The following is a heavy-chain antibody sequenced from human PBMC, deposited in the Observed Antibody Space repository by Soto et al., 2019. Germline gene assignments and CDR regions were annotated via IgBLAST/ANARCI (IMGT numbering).Heavy chain of an antibody. CDR1: GGSFSGYY. CDR3: ARRDRTDYDFWSGFLNWFDP. J-gene: IGHJ5*02. CDR2: INHSGST. D-gene: IGHD3-3*01. V-gene: IGHV4-34*01. Sequence: QVQLQQWGAGLLKPSETLSLTCAVYGGSFSGYYWSWIRQPPGKGLEWIGEINHSGSTNYNPSLKSRVTISVDTSKNQFSLKLSSVTAADTAVYYCARRDRTDYDFWSGFLNWFDPWGQGTLVTVSS.